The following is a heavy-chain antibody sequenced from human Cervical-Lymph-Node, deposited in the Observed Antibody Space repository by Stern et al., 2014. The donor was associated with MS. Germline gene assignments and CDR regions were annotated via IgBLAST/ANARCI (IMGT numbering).Heavy chain of an antibody. CDR3: ASQRYSHDAFDI. CDR1: GNTPAELS. V-gene: IGHV1-24*01. CDR2: VDVEDYDP. D-gene: IGHD5-18*01. Sequence: VQLVESGAEVKKPGASVKVSCKVSGNTPAELSIHWVRQAPGKGLEWLGGVDVEDYDPIYAQVFQGRVTMTEDTSTDTAYMEMTSLRSDDTAMYYCASQRYSHDAFDIWGQGTMVTVSS. J-gene: IGHJ3*02.